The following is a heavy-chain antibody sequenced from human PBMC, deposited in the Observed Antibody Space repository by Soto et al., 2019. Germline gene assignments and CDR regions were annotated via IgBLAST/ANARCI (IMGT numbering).Heavy chain of an antibody. V-gene: IGHV4-4*07. CDR3: ARGIDFWSGYADNWFDP. CDR1: GGSISSYY. CDR2: IYTSGST. J-gene: IGHJ5*02. D-gene: IGHD3-3*01. Sequence: LSLTCTVSGGSISSYYWSWIRQPAGKGLEWIGRIYTSGSTNYNPSLKSRVTMSVDTSKNQFSLKLSSVTAADTAVYYCARGIDFWSGYADNWFDPWGQGTLVTVSS.